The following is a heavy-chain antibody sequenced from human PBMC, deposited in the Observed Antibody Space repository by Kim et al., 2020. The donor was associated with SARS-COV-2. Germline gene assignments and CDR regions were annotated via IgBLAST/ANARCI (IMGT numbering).Heavy chain of an antibody. D-gene: IGHD3-10*01. V-gene: IGHV4-4*02. Sequence: SETLSLTCAVSGDSISSDKWWSWVRQPPGKGLEWIGEMNPDGRANFNPSLKSRATISIDRSKNNFSLRLSSVTAADTAVYYCMKGGGSGAYGDCWGQGTL. CDR3: MKGGGSGAYGDC. CDR2: MNPDGRA. J-gene: IGHJ4*02. CDR1: GDSISSDKW.